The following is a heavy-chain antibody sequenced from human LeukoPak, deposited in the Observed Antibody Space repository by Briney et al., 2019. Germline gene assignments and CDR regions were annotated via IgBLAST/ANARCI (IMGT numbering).Heavy chain of an antibody. V-gene: IGHV1-18*01. J-gene: IGHJ6*02. CDR2: ISAYNGNT. CDR1: GYTFTSYG. CDR3: ARAVVGYDFWSGYHQNSYYYYGMDV. D-gene: IGHD3-3*01. Sequence: GASVKVSCKASGYTFTSYGISWVRQAPGQGLEWMGWISAYNGNTNYAQKLQGRVTMTTDTSTSTAYTELRRLRSDDTAVYYCARAVVGYDFWSGYHQNSYYYYGMDVWGQGTTVTVSS.